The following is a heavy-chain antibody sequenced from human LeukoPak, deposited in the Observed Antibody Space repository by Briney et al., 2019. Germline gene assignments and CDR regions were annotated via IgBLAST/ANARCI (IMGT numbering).Heavy chain of an antibody. D-gene: IGHD3-16*01. Sequence: GGPLRLSCTTSGFTFSPYSMSWVRPSPGKRLEWVSAINDDTPYYSAPAKGRLTVSRDNSRDTLYLQLNGMRAEDTAIYDCAKEHELWDEEGNWFDTWGQRVLVTVSS. CDR3: AKEHELWDEEGNWFDT. CDR1: GFTFSPYS. J-gene: IGHJ5*02. V-gene: IGHV3-23*01. CDR2: INDDTP.